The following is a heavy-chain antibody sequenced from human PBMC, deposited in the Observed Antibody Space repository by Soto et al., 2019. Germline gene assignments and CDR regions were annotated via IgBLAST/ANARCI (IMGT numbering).Heavy chain of an antibody. J-gene: IGHJ4*02. CDR3: ARSGDSGWNYLDY. Sequence: QVQVVQSGTEVKKPGASVVVSCQASGYPFNSWAFTWVRQAPGEGLEWMGWISVYNGHTFYAQNLQGRVTLTTDTATNTAYMELRSLTSDDTAVYYCARSGDSGWNYLDYWGQGTLVIVSS. CDR1: GYPFNSWA. D-gene: IGHD6-19*01. CDR2: ISVYNGHT. V-gene: IGHV1-18*01.